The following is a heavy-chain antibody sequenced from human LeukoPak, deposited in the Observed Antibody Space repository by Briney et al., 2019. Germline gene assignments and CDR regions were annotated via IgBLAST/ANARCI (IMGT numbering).Heavy chain of an antibody. V-gene: IGHV3-23*01. D-gene: IGHD3-10*01. CDR1: GFTFSSYA. J-gene: IGHJ4*02. CDR3: ANALTTMVRGVIFYDY. Sequence: GGSLRLSCAASGFTFSSYAMSWVRQAPGKGLEWVSAISGSGGSTYYADSVKGRFTISRDNSKNTLYLQMNSLRAEDTAVYYCANALTTMVRGVIFYDYWGQGTLVTVSS. CDR2: ISGSGGST.